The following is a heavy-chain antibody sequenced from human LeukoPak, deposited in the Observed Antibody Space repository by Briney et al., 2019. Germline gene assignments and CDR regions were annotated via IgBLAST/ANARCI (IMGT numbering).Heavy chain of an antibody. V-gene: IGHV1-18*01. CDR3: ATDHPMYGSGIHY. D-gene: IGHD3-10*01. CDR1: GDTFIRYG. CDR2: ISTGNSNT. J-gene: IGHJ4*02. Sequence: ASVKVSCKASGDTFIRYGIGWVRQAPGQGLEWMGWISTGNSNTNYGQKFQGRVTMTTDTSTGTAYMELRSLRSDDTAMYYCATDHPMYGSGIHYWGQGTLVTVSS.